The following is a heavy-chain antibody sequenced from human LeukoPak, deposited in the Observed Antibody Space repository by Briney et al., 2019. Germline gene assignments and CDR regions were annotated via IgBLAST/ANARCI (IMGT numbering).Heavy chain of an antibody. V-gene: IGHV3-23*01. J-gene: IGHJ4*02. CDR1: GFTFKNYA. CDR2: ISGSGGST. CDR3: ARDMDPYFFDY. D-gene: IGHD3-10*01. Sequence: PGGSLRLSCAASGFTFKNYAMGWVRQAPGKGLVWVSAISGSGGSTYYADSVKGRFTISRDNAKSSLYLQMNSLRAEDTAVYYCARDMDPYFFDYWGQGTLVTVSS.